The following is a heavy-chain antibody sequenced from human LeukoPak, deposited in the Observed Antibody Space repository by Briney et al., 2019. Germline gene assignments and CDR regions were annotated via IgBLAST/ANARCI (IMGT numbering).Heavy chain of an antibody. V-gene: IGHV1-69*06. Sequence: GSSVKVSCKASGGTFSSYAISWVRQAPGQGLEWMGGIIPIFSTANYAQKFQGRVTITADKSTSTAYMELSSLRSEDTAVYYCARDRTDTAMGYWGQGTLVTVSP. J-gene: IGHJ4*02. D-gene: IGHD5-18*01. CDR3: ARDRTDTAMGY. CDR1: GGTFSSYA. CDR2: IIPIFSTA.